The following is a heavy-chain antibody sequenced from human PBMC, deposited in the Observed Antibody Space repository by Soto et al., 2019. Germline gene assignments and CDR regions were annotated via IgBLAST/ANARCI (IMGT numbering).Heavy chain of an antibody. J-gene: IGHJ3*02. D-gene: IGHD2-15*01. CDR3: ANDKTPGSAFDI. CDR2: ISYDGSNK. CDR1: GFTFSSYA. V-gene: IGHV3-30-3*02. Sequence: QVQLVESGGGVVQPGRSLRLSCAASGFTFSSYAMHWVRQAPGKGLEWVAVISYDGSNKYYADSVKGRFTISRDNSKNKLYLQMNSLRAEDTAVYYCANDKTPGSAFDIWGQGTMVTVSS.